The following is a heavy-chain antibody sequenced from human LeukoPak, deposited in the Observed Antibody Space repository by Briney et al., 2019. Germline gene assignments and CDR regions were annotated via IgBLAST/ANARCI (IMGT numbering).Heavy chain of an antibody. CDR3: ARGYALTAFDY. D-gene: IGHD1-14*01. CDR2: IWYDGSNK. V-gene: IGHV3-33*01. Sequence: GSLRLSCAASGFTFSSYGMHWVRQAPGKGLEWVAVIWYDGSNKYYADSVKGRFTTSRDNSKNTLYLQMNSLRAEDTAVYYCARGYALTAFDYWGQGTLVTVSS. CDR1: GFTFSSYG. J-gene: IGHJ4*02.